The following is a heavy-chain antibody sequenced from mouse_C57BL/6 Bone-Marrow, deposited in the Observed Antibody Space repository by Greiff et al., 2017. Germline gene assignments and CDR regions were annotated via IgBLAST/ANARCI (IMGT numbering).Heavy chain of an antibody. Sequence: QVQLQQSGPELVKPGASVKISCKASGYAFSSSWMNWVKQRPGKGREWIGRIYPGDGDTNYNGKFKGKATLTADKSSSTAYMQLSSLTSEHSAVYFCARYGTVVAHWYFDVWGTGTTVTVSS. CDR3: ARYGTVVAHWYFDV. D-gene: IGHD1-1*01. J-gene: IGHJ1*03. CDR2: IYPGDGDT. V-gene: IGHV1-82*01. CDR1: GYAFSSSW.